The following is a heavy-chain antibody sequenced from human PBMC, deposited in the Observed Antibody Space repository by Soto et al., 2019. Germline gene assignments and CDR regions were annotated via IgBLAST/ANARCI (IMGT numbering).Heavy chain of an antibody. CDR2: INPISGCT. V-gene: IGHV1-2*02. Sequence: AVKVSCKASGYTFTVYYMHCLRQAPGQGLEILGWINPISGCTAFARKFQGRVTMTRDTSISTAYMAMSRMRSDDSATYYCARDRDSRGWSAIDYWGQGTRVAVSS. CDR1: GYTFTVYY. CDR3: ARDRDSRGWSAIDY. J-gene: IGHJ4*02. D-gene: IGHD6-19*01.